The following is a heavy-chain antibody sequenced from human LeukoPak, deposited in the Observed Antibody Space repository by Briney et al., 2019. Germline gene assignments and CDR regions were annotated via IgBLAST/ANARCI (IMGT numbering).Heavy chain of an antibody. J-gene: IGHJ3*02. Sequence: GGSLRLSCAASGLTLSAYALVWVRQAPGKGLEWVSAITGSGAGTYYADSVKGRFTISRDNSNNMLYLQMNSLRAEDTALYYCAKDPNCDYVGAFDMWGPGTMDVVSS. CDR1: GLTLSAYA. CDR2: ITGSGAGT. D-gene: IGHD4-17*01. CDR3: AKDPNCDYVGAFDM. V-gene: IGHV3-23*01.